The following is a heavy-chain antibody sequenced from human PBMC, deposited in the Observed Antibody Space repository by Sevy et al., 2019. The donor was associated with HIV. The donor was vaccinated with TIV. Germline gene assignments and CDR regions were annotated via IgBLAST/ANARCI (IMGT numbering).Heavy chain of an antibody. J-gene: IGHJ4*02. V-gene: IGHV3-23*01. Sequence: GGSLRLSCAASGFTFNNYAMSWVRQAPGKGLEWVSGISASGATTYYADSVKGRFTISRDNSKNTLYLQVDSLRADDTAVYYCAKDIEGWLQPNFDYWGQGILVTVSS. CDR3: AKDIEGWLQPNFDY. CDR2: ISASGATT. CDR1: GFTFNNYA. D-gene: IGHD5-18*01.